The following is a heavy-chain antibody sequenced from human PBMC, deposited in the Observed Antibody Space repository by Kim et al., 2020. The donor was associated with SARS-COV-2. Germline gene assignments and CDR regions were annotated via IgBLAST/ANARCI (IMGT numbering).Heavy chain of an antibody. CDR2: ISAYNGNT. CDR3: ARDLRGDSSGWFWFDP. V-gene: IGHV1-18*01. CDR1: GYTFTSYG. Sequence: ASVKVSCKASGYTFTSYGISWVRQAPGQGLEWMGWISAYNGNTNYAQKLQGRVTMTTDTSTSTAYMELRSLRSDDTAVYYCARDLRGDSSGWFWFDPWGQGTLVTVSS. J-gene: IGHJ5*02. D-gene: IGHD6-19*01.